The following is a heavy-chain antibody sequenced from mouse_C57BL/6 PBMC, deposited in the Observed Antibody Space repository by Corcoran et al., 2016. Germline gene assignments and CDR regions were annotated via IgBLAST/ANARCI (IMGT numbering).Heavy chain of an antibody. CDR3: ARALYYYGSSHYFDY. CDR2: ILPGSGST. J-gene: IGHJ2*01. Sequence: QVQMQQSGAELMKPGASVKLSCKATGYTFTGYWIEWVKQRPGHGLEWIGEILPGSGSTNYNEKFKGKATFTADTSSNTAYMQLSSLTTEDSAIYYCARALYYYGSSHYFDYWGQGTTLTVSS. D-gene: IGHD1-1*01. CDR1: GYTFTGYW. V-gene: IGHV1-9*01.